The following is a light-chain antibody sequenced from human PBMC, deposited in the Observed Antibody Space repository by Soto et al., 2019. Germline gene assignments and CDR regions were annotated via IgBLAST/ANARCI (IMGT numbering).Light chain of an antibody. J-gene: IGKJ1*01. V-gene: IGKV3-15*01. CDR3: QQYNDWPRT. CDR1: QSVSSN. Sequence: EIVMTQSPATLSVSPGERATLSCMASQSVSSNLAWYQQKPVQAPSLLIYGASTRATGIPARFSGSGSGTEFTLTISSLQSEDFAVYYCQQYNDWPRTFGQGTKVDIK. CDR2: GAS.